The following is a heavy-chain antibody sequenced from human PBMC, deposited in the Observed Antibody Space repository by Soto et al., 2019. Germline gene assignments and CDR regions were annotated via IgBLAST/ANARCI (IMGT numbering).Heavy chain of an antibody. CDR2: LSGSGSGS. V-gene: IGHV3-23*01. D-gene: IGHD3-22*01. Sequence: DVQLLESGGALVQLGGSLRLSCAACGFTFRRHAMNWVRQAPGKGLEWVSTLSGSGSGSYYPDSLRGRFTISRDNSKNTLYLQMNNLRAEDTAVYYCAKAPISLDGSGYYFASFDYWGHGTRVTISS. J-gene: IGHJ4*01. CDR1: GFTFRRHA. CDR3: AKAPISLDGSGYYFASFDY.